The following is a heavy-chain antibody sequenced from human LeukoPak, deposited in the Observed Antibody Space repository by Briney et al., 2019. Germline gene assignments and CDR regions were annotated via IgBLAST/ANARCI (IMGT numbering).Heavy chain of an antibody. CDR3: AREGTAGTNLNWFDP. Sequence: SETLSLTCTVSGGSITNYYWSWIRQPPGKGLEWIGYISYSGSTNFNPSLKSRVTISVDTSKNQFSLKLSSVTAADTAVYYCAREGTAGTNLNWFDPWGQGTLVTVSS. CDR1: GGSITNYY. D-gene: IGHD1-1*01. V-gene: IGHV4-59*01. J-gene: IGHJ5*02. CDR2: ISYSGST.